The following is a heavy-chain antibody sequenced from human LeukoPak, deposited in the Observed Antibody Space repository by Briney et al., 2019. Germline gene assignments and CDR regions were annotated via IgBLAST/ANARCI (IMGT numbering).Heavy chain of an antibody. CDR3: ARHWVADDYGDYDFDY. CDR2: IYYSGST. J-gene: IGHJ4*02. Sequence: SETLSLTCTVSGGSISSGGYYGSWIRQHPGKGLEWIGYIYYSGSTYYNPSLKSRVTISVDTSKNQFSLKLSSVTAADTAVYYCARHWVADDYGDYDFDYWGQGTLVTVSS. CDR1: GGSISSGGYY. V-gene: IGHV4-39*01. D-gene: IGHD4-17*01.